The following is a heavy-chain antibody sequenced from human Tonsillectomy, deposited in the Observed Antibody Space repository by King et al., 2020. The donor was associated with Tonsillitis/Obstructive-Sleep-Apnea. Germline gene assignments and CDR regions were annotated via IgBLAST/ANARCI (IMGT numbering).Heavy chain of an antibody. CDR3: ARPNIVVVPAAMADDAFDI. Sequence: QLVQSGAEVKKPGSSVKVSCKASGGTFSSYAISWVRQAPGQGLEWMGGIIPIFGTANYAQKFQGRVTITADESTSTAYMELSSLRSEDTAVYYCARPNIVVVPAAMADDAFDIWGQGTMVTVSS. CDR1: GGTFSSYA. V-gene: IGHV1-69*01. D-gene: IGHD2-2*01. J-gene: IGHJ3*02. CDR2: IIPIFGTA.